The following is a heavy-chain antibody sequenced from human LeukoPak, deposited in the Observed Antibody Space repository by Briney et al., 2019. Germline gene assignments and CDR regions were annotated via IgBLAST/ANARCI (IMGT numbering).Heavy chain of an antibody. V-gene: IGHV3-23*01. J-gene: IGHJ5*02. CDR3: AKGCFSASCSDSRWFDP. D-gene: IGHD1-26*01. CDR1: GFTFSSYA. CDR2: ISGGGTMT. Sequence: PGGSLRLSCAASGFTFSSYAMSWVRQAPGGGLEWVSSISGGGTMTYYADPVRGRLTISRDNSKNTLFLQMNSLRAEDSAVYYCAKGCFSASCSDSRWFDPWGQGAQVTVSS.